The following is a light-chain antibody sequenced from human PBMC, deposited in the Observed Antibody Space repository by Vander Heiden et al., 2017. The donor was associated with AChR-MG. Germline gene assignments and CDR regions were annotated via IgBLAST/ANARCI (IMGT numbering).Light chain of an antibody. Sequence: QSALTQPASVPASPGPSTTISCTGTSSDVGNHYYVSWFQHHPGKAPNLIIYDVIRRPAGVSSRFSGSKSGNTASLTISGLQPEDEADYYCRSYVSGGTYVFGTGTKVTVL. CDR1: SSDVGNHYY. V-gene: IGLV2-14*03. J-gene: IGLJ1*01. CDR3: RSYVSGGTYV. CDR2: DVI.